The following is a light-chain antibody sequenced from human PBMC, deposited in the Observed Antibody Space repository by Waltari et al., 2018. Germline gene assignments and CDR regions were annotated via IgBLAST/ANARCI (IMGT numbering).Light chain of an antibody. Sequence: DIQMTQSPSSLSSSVGDRVTITCQASEDIGDFFNWYQHKPGKAPKLLIYDTSNLEIGVPSRFSGSGSGTDFSFTISSLQPEDLATYYCQQYDSLPLTFGGGSKVEI. J-gene: IGKJ4*01. CDR3: QQYDSLPLT. V-gene: IGKV1-33*01. CDR2: DTS. CDR1: EDIGDF.